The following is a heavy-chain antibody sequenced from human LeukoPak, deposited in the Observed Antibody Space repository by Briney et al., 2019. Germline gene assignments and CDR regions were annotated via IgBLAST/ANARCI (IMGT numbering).Heavy chain of an antibody. V-gene: IGHV1-69*06. Sequence: SVKVSCKASGGTFSSYAISWVRQAPGQGLEWMGGIIPIFGTANYAQKFQGRVTITADKSTSTAYMELSSLRSEDTAVYYCARELYYYDSSGYSGGDYYFDYWGQGTLVTVSS. CDR3: ARELYYYDSSGYSGGDYYFDY. J-gene: IGHJ4*02. D-gene: IGHD3-22*01. CDR1: GGTFSSYA. CDR2: IIPIFGTA.